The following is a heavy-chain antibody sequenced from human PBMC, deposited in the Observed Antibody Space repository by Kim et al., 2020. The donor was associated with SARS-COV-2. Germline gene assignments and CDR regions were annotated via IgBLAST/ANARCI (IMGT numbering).Heavy chain of an antibody. V-gene: IGHV4-59*08. J-gene: IGHJ4*02. CDR3: ARGMDYFDY. D-gene: IGHD2-8*01. Sequence: SETLSLTCTVSGGSISSYYWSWIRQPPGKGLEWIGYIYYSVSTNYNPSLKSRVTISVDTSKNQFSLKLSSVTAADTAVYYCARGMDYFDYWGQGTLVTVSS. CDR1: GGSISSYY. CDR2: IYYSVST.